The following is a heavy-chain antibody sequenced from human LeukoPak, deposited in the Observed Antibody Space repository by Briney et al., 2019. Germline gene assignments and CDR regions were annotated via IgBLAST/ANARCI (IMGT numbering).Heavy chain of an antibody. J-gene: IGHJ1*01. CDR1: GVTLRTNY. CDR2: IYAGGSI. D-gene: IGHD2-15*01. V-gene: IGHV3-66*02. CDR3: ATDPLGYCTGGSCYRGYFQY. Sequence: GGSLRLSCAISGVTLRTNYISWVRQAPGKGLEWVSIIYAGGSIYFADSVKGRFTISRDISKNTLYLQMNSLRTEDTAVYYCATDPLGYCTGGSCYRGYFQYWGQGTLVTVSS.